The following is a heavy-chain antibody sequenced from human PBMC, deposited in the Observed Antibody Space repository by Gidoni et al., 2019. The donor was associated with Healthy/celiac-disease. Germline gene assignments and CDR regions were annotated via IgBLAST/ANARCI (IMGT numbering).Heavy chain of an antibody. D-gene: IGHD3-3*01. Sequence: QMQLVQSGPEVTKPGTSVKVTCKDSGFTFPSYASKWVRQARGQRLEWIGWIVVGSGNANDAQKFQDRVTITRDMSTSTAYMELSSLRSEDTAVYYGAAERGPLRSGVVIHRGPGMDVWGQGTTVTVSS. CDR2: IVVGSGNA. J-gene: IGHJ6*02. V-gene: IGHV1-58*02. CDR3: AAERGPLRSGVVIHRGPGMDV. CDR1: GFTFPSYA.